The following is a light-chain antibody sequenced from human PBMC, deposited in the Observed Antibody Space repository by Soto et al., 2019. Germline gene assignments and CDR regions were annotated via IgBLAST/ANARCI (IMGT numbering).Light chain of an antibody. CDR2: DAS. Sequence: EIQMTQSPSTLSASVGDRVTITCRASQSIKDWLAWYQQKPGKAPKLLIFDASSLESGVPSRFSGSGSGSQFTLTISSLQPDDFATYFCQQSHIAPYTFGQGTNL. CDR1: QSIKDW. CDR3: QQSHIAPYT. J-gene: IGKJ2*01. V-gene: IGKV1-5*01.